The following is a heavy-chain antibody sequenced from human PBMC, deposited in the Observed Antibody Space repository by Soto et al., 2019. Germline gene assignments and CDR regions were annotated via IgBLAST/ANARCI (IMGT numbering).Heavy chain of an antibody. J-gene: IGHJ5*02. Sequence: GASVKVSCKASGYTFTGYYMHWVRRAPGQGLEWMGWINPNSGGTNYAQKFQGRVTMTRDTSISTAYMELSRLRSDDTAVYYCARDLGPDDYVWGSYRYGWFDPXGQGTLVTVSS. CDR1: GYTFTGYY. V-gene: IGHV1-2*02. CDR2: INPNSGGT. CDR3: ARDLGPDDYVWGSYRYGWFDP. D-gene: IGHD3-16*02.